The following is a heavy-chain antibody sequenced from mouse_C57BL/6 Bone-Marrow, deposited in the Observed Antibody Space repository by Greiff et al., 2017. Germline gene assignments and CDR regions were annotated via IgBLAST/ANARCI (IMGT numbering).Heavy chain of an antibody. CDR3: ARYYGSSPWFAY. V-gene: IGHV1-81*01. CDR2: IYPRSGNT. CDR1: GYTFTSYG. D-gene: IGHD1-1*01. J-gene: IGHJ3*01. Sequence: VQLQQSGAELARPGASVKLSCKASGYTFTSYGISWVKQRTGQGLEWIGEIYPRSGNTYYNEKFKGKATLTADKSSSTAYMELRSLTSEDSAVYFCARYYGSSPWFAYWGQGTLVTVSA.